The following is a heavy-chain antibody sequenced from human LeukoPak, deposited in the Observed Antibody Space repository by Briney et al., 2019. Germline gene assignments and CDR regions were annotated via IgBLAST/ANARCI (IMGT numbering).Heavy chain of an antibody. V-gene: IGHV4-39*01. Sequence: SETLSLTCTVSVGSISSSSYYWGWIRQPPGKWLEWIGSIYYSGSTYYSPSLKSRVTISVDTSKNQFSLKLSSVTAADTAVYYCARIQAPYYDFWSGYYENYMDVWGKGTTVTVSS. CDR3: ARIQAPYYDFWSGYYENYMDV. CDR1: VGSISSSSYY. CDR2: IYYSGST. J-gene: IGHJ6*03. D-gene: IGHD3-3*01.